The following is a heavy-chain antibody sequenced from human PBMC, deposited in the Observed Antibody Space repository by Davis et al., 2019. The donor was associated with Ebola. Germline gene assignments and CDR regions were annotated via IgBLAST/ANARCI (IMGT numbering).Heavy chain of an antibody. CDR3: AILQGYYYDSSGYAFDI. Sequence: ASVKVSCKASGYTFTGYYMHWVRQAPGQGLEWMGRINPNSGGTNYAQKFQGRVTMTRDTSISTAYMELSRLRSEDTAVYYCAILQGYYYDSSGYAFDIWGQGTMVTVSS. V-gene: IGHV1-2*06. CDR1: GYTFTGYY. J-gene: IGHJ3*02. CDR2: INPNSGGT. D-gene: IGHD3-22*01.